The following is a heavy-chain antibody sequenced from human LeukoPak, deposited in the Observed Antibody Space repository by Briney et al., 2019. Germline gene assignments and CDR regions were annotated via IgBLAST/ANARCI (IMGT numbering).Heavy chain of an antibody. CDR3: ARGRYSSGFWFDP. V-gene: IGHV4-38-2*01. Sequence: SETLSLTCAVSGFSFSSGYYWGCIRQPPGKGLEWTGRIYHSGSTYYNPSLKSRVTISVDTSKNQFSLKLSSVTAADTAVYYCARGRYSSGFWFDPWGQGTLVTVSS. D-gene: IGHD6-19*01. CDR1: GFSFSSGYY. J-gene: IGHJ5*02. CDR2: IYHSGST.